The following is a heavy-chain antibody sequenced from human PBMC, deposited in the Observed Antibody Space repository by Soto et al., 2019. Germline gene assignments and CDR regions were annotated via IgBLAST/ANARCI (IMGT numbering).Heavy chain of an antibody. J-gene: IGHJ4*02. CDR3: ARSIGGSSYYPPDY. V-gene: IGHV3-30*03. CDR1: GFNFSGYG. CDR2: LANDGSYQ. Sequence: QVQLVESGGGVVQPGGSLRLSCAASGFNFSGYGMHWVRQSPGEGLEWVAILANDGSYQYYAESVKGRFTISRDNSKNTLYLQMDSLRPEDMAVHYCARSIGGSSYYPPDYWGQGTLVTVSS. D-gene: IGHD2-15*01.